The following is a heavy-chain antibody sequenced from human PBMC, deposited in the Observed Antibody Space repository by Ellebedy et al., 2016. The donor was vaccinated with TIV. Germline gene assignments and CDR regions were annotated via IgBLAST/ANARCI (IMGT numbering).Heavy chain of an antibody. CDR2: ISGSGGST. CDR1: GFTFSSYA. Sequence: GESLKISXAASGFTFSSYAMSWVRQAPGKGLEWVSAISGSGGSTYYADSVKGRFTISRDNSKNTLYLQMNSLRAEDTAVYYCAKKIAAAGTFIWSSGYGMDVWGQGTTVTVSS. J-gene: IGHJ6*02. V-gene: IGHV3-23*01. D-gene: IGHD6-13*01. CDR3: AKKIAAAGTFIWSSGYGMDV.